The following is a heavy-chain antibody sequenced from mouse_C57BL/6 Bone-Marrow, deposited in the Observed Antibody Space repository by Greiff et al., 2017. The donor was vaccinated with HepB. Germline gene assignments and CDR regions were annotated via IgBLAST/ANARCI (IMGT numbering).Heavy chain of an antibody. D-gene: IGHD2-1*01. CDR1: GYAFSSSW. J-gene: IGHJ2*01. CDR2: IYPGDGDT. V-gene: IGHV1-82*01. Sequence: VKLLESGPELVKPGASVKISCKASGYAFSSSWMNWVKQRPGKGLEWIGRIYPGDGDTNYNGKFKGKATLTADKSSSTAYMQLSSLTSEDSAVYFCAVYGNCDYWGQGTTLTVSS. CDR3: AVYGNCDY.